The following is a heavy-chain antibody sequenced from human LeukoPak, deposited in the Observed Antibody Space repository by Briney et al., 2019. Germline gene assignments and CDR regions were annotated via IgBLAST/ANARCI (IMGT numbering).Heavy chain of an antibody. D-gene: IGHD5-18*01. CDR1: GGSISSGSYY. J-gene: IGHJ4*02. V-gene: IGHV4-61*02. CDR3: ARDVDTAISDY. Sequence: PSQTLSLTCTVSGGSISSGSYYWSWIRQPAGKGLEWIGRIYTSGSTNYNPSLKSRVTISVDTSKNQFSLKLSSVTAADTAVYYCARDVDTAISDYWGQGTLVTVSP. CDR2: IYTSGST.